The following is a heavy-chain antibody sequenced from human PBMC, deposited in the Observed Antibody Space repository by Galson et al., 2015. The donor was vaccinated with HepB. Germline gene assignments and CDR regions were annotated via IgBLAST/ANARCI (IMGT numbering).Heavy chain of an antibody. V-gene: IGHV3-53*01. Sequence: SLRLSCAASGFTVSSNYMSWVRQAPGKGLEFVSVIYSGGSTYYADSVKGRFTISRDNSKNTLYLQMNGLKTEDTAVYYCTRLGDLSGYSSAWGQGTLVTVSS. CDR3: TRLGDLSGYSSA. J-gene: IGHJ5*02. CDR1: GFTVSSNY. CDR2: IYSGGST. D-gene: IGHD6-25*01.